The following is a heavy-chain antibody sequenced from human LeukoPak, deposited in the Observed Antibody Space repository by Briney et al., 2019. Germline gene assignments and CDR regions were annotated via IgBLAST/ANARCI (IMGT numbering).Heavy chain of an antibody. CDR3: AKRVFAAAQDYFFDY. V-gene: IGHV3-23*01. J-gene: IGHJ4*02. D-gene: IGHD2-15*01. CDR2: VSSSGGST. CDR1: GFTFSSSA. Sequence: GGSLRLSCAASGFTFSSSAMSWVRQAPGKGVEWVSAVSSSGGSTFYADSVKGRFTISRDNSKNTLFLQMNSLRAEDTAIYYCAKRVFAAAQDYFFDYWGPGTLVTVSS.